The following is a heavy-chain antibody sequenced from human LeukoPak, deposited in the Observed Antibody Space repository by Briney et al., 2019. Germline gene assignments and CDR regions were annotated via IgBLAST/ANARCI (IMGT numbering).Heavy chain of an antibody. CDR2: MNPNSGNT. Sequence: GATVKVSCKASGYTFTSYDINWVRQATGQGLEWMGWMNPNSGNTGYAQKFQGRVTMTRNTSISTAYMELSSLRSEDTAVYYCATKLSSGWYELRFDYWGQGTLVTVSS. V-gene: IGHV1-8*01. J-gene: IGHJ4*02. D-gene: IGHD6-19*01. CDR3: ATKLSSGWYELRFDY. CDR1: GYTFTSYD.